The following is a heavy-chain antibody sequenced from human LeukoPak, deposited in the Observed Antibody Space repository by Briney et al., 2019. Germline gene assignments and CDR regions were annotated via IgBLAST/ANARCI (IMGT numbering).Heavy chain of an antibody. V-gene: IGHV1-18*01. CDR3: ARSAGGRQLFDY. CDR2: ISAYSGNA. J-gene: IGHJ4*02. Sequence: ASVKVSCKASGYSFSTYAIAWVRQAPGQGLEWMGWISAYSGNANYAQKLQGRVTMTTDRSTSTAYMELRSLRSDDAAVYYCARSAGGRQLFDYWGQGTLVTVAS. CDR1: GYSFSTYA. D-gene: IGHD3-16*01.